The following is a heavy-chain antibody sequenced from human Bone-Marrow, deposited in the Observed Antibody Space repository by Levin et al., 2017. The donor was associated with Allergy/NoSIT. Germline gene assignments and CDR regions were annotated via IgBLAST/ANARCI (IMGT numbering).Heavy chain of an antibody. CDR1: GFTFSSYG. V-gene: IGHV3-33*01. J-gene: IGHJ5*02. CDR2: IWYDGSNK. Sequence: SCAASGFTFSSYGMHWVRQAPGKGLEWVAVIWYDGSNKYYADSVKGRFTISRDNSKNTLYLQMNSLRAEDTAVYYCARDERYDYGDYGGPGWFDPWGQGTLVTVSS. CDR3: ARDERYDYGDYGGPGWFDP. D-gene: IGHD4-17*01.